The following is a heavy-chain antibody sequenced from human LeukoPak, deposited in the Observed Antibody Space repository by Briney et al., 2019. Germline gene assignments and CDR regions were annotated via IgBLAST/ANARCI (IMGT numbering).Heavy chain of an antibody. J-gene: IGHJ4*02. D-gene: IGHD3-10*01. CDR1: GGSFSGYY. CDR3: ARVTRSGGPFDY. V-gene: IGHV4-34*01. Sequence: SETLSLTCAVYGGSFSGYYWSWIRQPPGKGLEWIGEINHSGSTNYNPSLKSRVTISVDTSNNQLSLKLPSVTAADTAVYYCARVTRSGGPFDYWGQGTLVTVSS. CDR2: INHSGST.